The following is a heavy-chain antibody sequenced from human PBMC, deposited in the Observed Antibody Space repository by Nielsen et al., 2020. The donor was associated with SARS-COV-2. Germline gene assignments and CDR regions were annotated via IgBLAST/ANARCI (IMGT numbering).Heavy chain of an antibody. J-gene: IGHJ5*02. Sequence: SLKISCAASGFTFDDYVMHWVRQAPGKGLEWVSGISWNSDNIGYADSMKGRFTISRDNAKNSLYLQMNSLRAEDTALYYCARDGTFDIVVVPAARPNWFDPWGQGTLVTVSS. V-gene: IGHV3-9*01. CDR1: GFTFDDYV. D-gene: IGHD2-2*01. CDR2: ISWNSDNI. CDR3: ARDGTFDIVVVPAARPNWFDP.